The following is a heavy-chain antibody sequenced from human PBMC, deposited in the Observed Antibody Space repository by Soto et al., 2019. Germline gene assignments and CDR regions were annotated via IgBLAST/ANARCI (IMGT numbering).Heavy chain of an antibody. CDR1: GFTFSSYA. J-gene: IGHJ3*02. D-gene: IGHD3-3*01. Sequence: GGSLRLSCAASGFTFSSYAMSWVRQAPGKGLEWVSAISGSGGSTYYADSVKGRFTISRDNSKNTLYLQMNSLRAEDTAVYYCAKDGTIFGVVDPNAFDIWGQGTMVTVSS. CDR3: AKDGTIFGVVDPNAFDI. V-gene: IGHV3-23*01. CDR2: ISGSGGST.